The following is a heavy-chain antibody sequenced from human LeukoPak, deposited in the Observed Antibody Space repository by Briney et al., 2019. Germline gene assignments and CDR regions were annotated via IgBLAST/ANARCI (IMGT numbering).Heavy chain of an antibody. CDR2: IYYSGST. Sequence: SDTLSLTCTVSGGSISSYYWSWIRQPPGKGLEWIGYIYYSGSTNYNPSLKSRVNISVDTSKNQFSLKLSSVTAADTAVYYCARDRYSSSWYQSWFDPWGQGTLVTVSS. CDR3: ARDRYSSSWYQSWFDP. CDR1: GGSISSYY. J-gene: IGHJ5*02. V-gene: IGHV4-59*07. D-gene: IGHD6-13*01.